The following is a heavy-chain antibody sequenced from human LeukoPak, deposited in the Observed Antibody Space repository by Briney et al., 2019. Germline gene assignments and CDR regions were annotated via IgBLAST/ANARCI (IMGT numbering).Heavy chain of an antibody. Sequence: SETLSLTCTVSGGSISSYYWSRIRQPPEKGLEWIGYIYPSGSTTCNPSLKSRVTISVDTSKNQFSLKLSSVTAADTAVYYCARHSNEYSSSWAYYLDYWGQGTLVTVSS. V-gene: IGHV4-4*09. D-gene: IGHD6-6*01. CDR2: IYPSGST. CDR1: GGSISSYY. J-gene: IGHJ4*02. CDR3: ARHSNEYSSSWAYYLDY.